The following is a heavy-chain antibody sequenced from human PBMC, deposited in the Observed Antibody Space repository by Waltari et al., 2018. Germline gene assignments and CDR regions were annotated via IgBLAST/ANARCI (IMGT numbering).Heavy chain of an antibody. CDR3: ARDLPLLSSWEGAFDI. CDR1: GGTFSSYA. J-gene: IGHJ3*02. D-gene: IGHD6-13*01. CDR2: IIPSFGTA. V-gene: IGHV1-69*08. Sequence: QVQLVQSGAEVKKPGSSVKVSCKASGGTFSSYAISWVRQAPGQGLEWMGRIIPSFGTANYAQKFQGRVTITADKSTSTAYMELSSLRSEDTAVYYCARDLPLLSSWEGAFDIWGQGTMVTVSS.